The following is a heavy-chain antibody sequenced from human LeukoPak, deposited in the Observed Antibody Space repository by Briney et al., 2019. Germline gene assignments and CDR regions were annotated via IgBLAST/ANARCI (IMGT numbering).Heavy chain of an antibody. CDR2: LSASGGST. CDR3: ARTPSSDGYSHIDF. CDR1: GVTFTNHD. J-gene: IGHJ4*02. D-gene: IGHD2-21*01. V-gene: IGHV3-23*01. Sequence: GESLTLTCTASGVTFTNHDMAWIRLAPGKGLEWVAPLSASGGSTYYSVSVKRLFTISRHNSRNTMYLQMDSVRDDDTGVYFCARTPSSDGYSHIDFWGQGALVTVSS.